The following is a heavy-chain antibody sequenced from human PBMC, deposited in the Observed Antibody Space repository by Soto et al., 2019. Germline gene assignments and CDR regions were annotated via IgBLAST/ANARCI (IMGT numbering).Heavy chain of an antibody. CDR3: ASPSPPFITGTLFDY. Sequence: GGSLRLSCAASRFTFSSYAMHWVRQAPGKGLEWVAVISYDGSNKYYADSVKGRFTISRDNSKNTLYLQMNSLRAEDTAVYYCASPSPPFITGTLFDYWGQGTLVTVSS. CDR1: RFTFSSYA. D-gene: IGHD1-7*01. CDR2: ISYDGSNK. V-gene: IGHV3-30-3*01. J-gene: IGHJ4*02.